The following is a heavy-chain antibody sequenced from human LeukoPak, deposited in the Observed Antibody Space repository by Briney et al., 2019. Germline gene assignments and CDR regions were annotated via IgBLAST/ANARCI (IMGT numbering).Heavy chain of an antibody. D-gene: IGHD6-13*01. CDR1: GYTFSSYG. J-gene: IGHJ3*02. CDR3: ARDSSSWYQGAFDI. CDR2: ISAYDGNT. Sequence: ASEKVSRKASGYTFSSYGISWVRQAPGQGLEWMGWISAYDGNTNYAQKLQGRVTMTTDTSTSTAYMELRSLRSDDTAVYYCARDSSSWYQGAFDIWGQGTMVTVSS. V-gene: IGHV1-18*01.